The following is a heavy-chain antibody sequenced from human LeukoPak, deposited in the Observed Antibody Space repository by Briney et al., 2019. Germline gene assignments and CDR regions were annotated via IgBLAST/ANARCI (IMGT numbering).Heavy chain of an antibody. V-gene: IGHV3-21*01. D-gene: IGHD6-13*01. Sequence: GGSLRLSCAASGFTFSSYSMNWVRQAPGKGLEWVSSIISSSSYIYYSDSVKGRLTISRDNAKNSLYLQMNSLRAEDTAVYYCARWESNQAAAEHDGETNDAFDIWGQGTMVTVSS. J-gene: IGHJ3*02. CDR2: IISSSSYI. CDR3: ARWESNQAAAEHDGETNDAFDI. CDR1: GFTFSSYS.